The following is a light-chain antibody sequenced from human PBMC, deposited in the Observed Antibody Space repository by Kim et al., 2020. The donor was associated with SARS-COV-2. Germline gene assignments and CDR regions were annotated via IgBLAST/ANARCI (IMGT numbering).Light chain of an antibody. V-gene: IGLV4-69*01. CDR1: SGHSSYA. Sequence: VKLPCTLSSGHSSYALAWHQQQPEKGPRYLMKLNSDGSHSKGDGIPDRFSGSSSGAERYLTISSLQSEDEADYYCQTWGTGIQGVFGGGTQLTVL. CDR3: QTWGTGIQGV. CDR2: LNSDGSH. J-gene: IGLJ2*01.